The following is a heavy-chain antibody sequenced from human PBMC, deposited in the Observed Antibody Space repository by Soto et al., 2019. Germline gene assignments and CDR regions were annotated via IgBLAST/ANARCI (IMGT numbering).Heavy chain of an antibody. J-gene: IGHJ2*01. CDR2: IYYSGST. CDR3: ARDSDGSGSLASLADWYFDL. D-gene: IGHD3-10*01. V-gene: IGHV4-31*03. CDR1: GGSISSGGYY. Sequence: QVQLQESGPGLVKPSQTLSLTCTVSGGSISSGGYYWSWIRQHPGKGLEWIGYIYYSGSTYYNPSLKSRVTISVDTSKNQFSLKLSSVTAADTAAYYCARDSDGSGSLASLADWYFDLWGRGTLVTVSS.